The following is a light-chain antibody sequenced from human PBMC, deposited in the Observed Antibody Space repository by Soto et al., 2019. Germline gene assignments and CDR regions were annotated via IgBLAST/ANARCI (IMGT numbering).Light chain of an antibody. J-gene: IGKJ3*01. CDR3: QQLNSYPRT. V-gene: IGKV1-9*01. CDR1: QGISSY. Sequence: DIQLTQSPSFLSASVGDRVTITCRASQGISSYLAWYQQKPGKAPKLLIYAASTLQSGVPSTFSGSGSGTDFTLTISSLQPEEFPTYYCQQLNSYPRTFGPGTKVDIK. CDR2: AAS.